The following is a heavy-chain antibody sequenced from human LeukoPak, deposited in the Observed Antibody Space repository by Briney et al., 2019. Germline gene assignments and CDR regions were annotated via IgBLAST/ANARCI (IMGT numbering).Heavy chain of an antibody. CDR1: GDSFRSHY. Sequence: PSETLSLTCTVSGDSFRSHYWSWIRQPPGKALEWIGYMSYSGSTNYNPSLKSRVTISVDTSKNQFSLKLNSVTAADTAMYYCARVGQWQYYFDYWGQGTQVTVSS. CDR2: MSYSGST. V-gene: IGHV4-59*11. J-gene: IGHJ4*02. CDR3: ARVGQWQYYFDY. D-gene: IGHD6-19*01.